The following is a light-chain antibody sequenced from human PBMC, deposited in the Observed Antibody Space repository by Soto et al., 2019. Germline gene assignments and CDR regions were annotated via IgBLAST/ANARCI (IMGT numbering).Light chain of an antibody. CDR1: SSNIGAGYD. J-gene: IGLJ1*01. V-gene: IGLV1-40*01. CDR3: QSYDSSLSDSRV. CDR2: GKN. Sequence: QAVLTQPPSVSGAPGQRVTISCTGSSSNIGAGYDVHWYQQLPGTAPKLLIYGKNNRPSGVPDRFSGSKSGTSASLAITGLQAEDEADYYCQSYDSSLSDSRVFGTGTKLTVL.